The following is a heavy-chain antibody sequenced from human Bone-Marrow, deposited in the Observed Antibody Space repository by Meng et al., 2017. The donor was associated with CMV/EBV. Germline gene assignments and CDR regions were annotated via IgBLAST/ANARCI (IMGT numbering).Heavy chain of an antibody. CDR1: GFTFSSYS. CDR3: ARDYGGKAIDI. V-gene: IGHV3-21*01. J-gene: IGHJ3*02. D-gene: IGHD3-16*01. CDR2: IRSSSSYI. Sequence: GESLKISCTASGFTFSSYSMNWVRQAPGKGLEWVSAIRSSSSYIYYADSVKGRFTISRENAKNSVDLQMNSLRAEDTAVYYCARDYGGKAIDIWGQGTMVTVSS.